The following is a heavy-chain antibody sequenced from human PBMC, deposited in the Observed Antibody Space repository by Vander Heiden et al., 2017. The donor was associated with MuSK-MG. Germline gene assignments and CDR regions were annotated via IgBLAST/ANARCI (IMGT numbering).Heavy chain of an antibody. V-gene: IGHV3-23*01. CDR1: GFTFSSNA. J-gene: IGHJ4*02. Sequence: EVQLLESGGGLVQPGGSLRLSCAASGFTFSSNAMSWVRQAPGKGLEWVSGISGSGGSTYYADSVKGRFTISRDNSKNTLYLQMNSLRAEDTAVYYCAKVMFLDTAMDDWGQGTLVTVSS. CDR3: AKVMFLDTAMDD. D-gene: IGHD5-18*01. CDR2: ISGSGGST.